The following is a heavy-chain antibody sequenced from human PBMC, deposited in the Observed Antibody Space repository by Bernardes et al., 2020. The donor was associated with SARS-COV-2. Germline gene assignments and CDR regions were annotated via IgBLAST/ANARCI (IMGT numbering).Heavy chain of an antibody. Sequence: GGSLRLSCAASGFTVSVYWMHWVRQAPGKGLVWVARVNSDGSRITYADSVKGRFTISRDNAKNTLYLQMNSLIAEDTAVYYCAREEGYVLGLSYHYYGMDVWGQGTRVTVSS. CDR2: VNSDGSRI. J-gene: IGHJ6*02. CDR3: AREEGYVLGLSYHYYGMDV. V-gene: IGHV3-74*03. D-gene: IGHD5-12*01. CDR1: GFTVSVYW.